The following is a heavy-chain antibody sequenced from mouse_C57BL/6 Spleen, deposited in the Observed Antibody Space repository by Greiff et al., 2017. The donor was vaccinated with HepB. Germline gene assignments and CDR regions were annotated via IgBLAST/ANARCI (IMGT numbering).Heavy chain of an antibody. CDR2: IYPRSGNT. CDR1: GYTFTSYG. J-gene: IGHJ4*01. D-gene: IGHD3-2*02. CDR3: ARSGHPGDAMDY. V-gene: IGHV1-81*01. Sequence: VQLQQSGAELARPGASVKLSCKASGYTFTSYGISWVKQRTGQGLEWIGEIYPRSGNTYYNEKFKGKAKLTADKSSSTAYMELRSLTSEDSAVYFCARSGHPGDAMDYWGQGTSVTVSS.